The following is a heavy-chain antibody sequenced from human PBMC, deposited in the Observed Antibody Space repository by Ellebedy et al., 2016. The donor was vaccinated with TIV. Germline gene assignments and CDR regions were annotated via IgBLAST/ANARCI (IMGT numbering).Heavy chain of an antibody. CDR1: GFTFSNAW. CDR3: TTEYIYYGSGSHRLSPN. Sequence: GESLKISXAASGFTFSNAWMSWVRQAPGKGLEWVGRIKSKTDGGTTDYAAPVKGRFTISRDDSKNTLYLQMNSLKTEDTAVYYCTTEYIYYGSGSHRLSPNWGQGTLVTVSS. V-gene: IGHV3-15*01. D-gene: IGHD3-10*01. J-gene: IGHJ4*02. CDR2: IKSKTDGGTT.